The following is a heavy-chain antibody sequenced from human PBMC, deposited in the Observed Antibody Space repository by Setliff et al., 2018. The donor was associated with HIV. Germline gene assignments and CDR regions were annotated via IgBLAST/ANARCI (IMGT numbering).Heavy chain of an antibody. CDR1: GFTFDDYA. CDR2: ISWNGGST. V-gene: IGHV3-43D*03. D-gene: IGHD3-10*01. Sequence: PGGSLRLSCAASGFTFDDYAMHWVRQVPGKGLEWVSLISWNGGSTYYADSVRGRFAISRDNNKNFLYLQMSSLRTDDSALYYCARGPTGSGSAYLDFWGQGTLVTLSS. J-gene: IGHJ4*02. CDR3: ARGPTGSGSAYLDF.